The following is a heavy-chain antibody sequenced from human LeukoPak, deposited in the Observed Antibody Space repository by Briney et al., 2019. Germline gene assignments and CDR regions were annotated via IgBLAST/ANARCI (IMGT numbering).Heavy chain of an antibody. J-gene: IGHJ4*02. Sequence: PSETLSLTCTVSGGSISSSSYYWGWIRQPPGKGLEWIGSIYYSGSTYYNPSLKSRVTISVDTSKNQFSLKLSSVTAADTAVYYCAIRSGYYRGFDYWGQGTLVTVSS. CDR1: GGSISSSSYY. V-gene: IGHV4-39*07. CDR3: AIRSGYYRGFDY. D-gene: IGHD3-22*01. CDR2: IYYSGST.